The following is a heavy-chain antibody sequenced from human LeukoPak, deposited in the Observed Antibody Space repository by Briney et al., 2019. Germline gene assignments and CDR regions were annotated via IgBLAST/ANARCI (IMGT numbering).Heavy chain of an antibody. D-gene: IGHD5-12*01. CDR2: IKYDGSEQ. CDR3: VKDRGGYVKHRTLDP. CDR1: GFPFRGYW. V-gene: IGHV3-7*01. J-gene: IGHJ5*02. Sequence: GGSLRLSCAASGFPFRGYWMSWVRQAPGEGLEGVGKIKYDGSEQYYVASVKGRFTICRDIPKHALYVQMSCLSTGHAAGYVCVKDRGGYVKHRTLDPWRQGTRVSVSS.